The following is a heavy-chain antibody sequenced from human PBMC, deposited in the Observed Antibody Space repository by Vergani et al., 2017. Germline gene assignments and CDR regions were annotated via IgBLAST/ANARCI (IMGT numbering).Heavy chain of an antibody. J-gene: IGHJ4*02. Sequence: QVLLVQPGAEVKKPGSSVKVSCKASGDTFNNYAISWVRQAPGQGLEWMGGIIPIFGSADYAQQFQGRVTITADESTRTGYRGGSSLTAEDTTVYYCAGLGGNQLPRWGQGILVTVSS. D-gene: IGHD3-10*01. CDR3: AGLGGNQLPR. V-gene: IGHV1-69*01. CDR1: GDTFNNYA. CDR2: IIPIFGSA.